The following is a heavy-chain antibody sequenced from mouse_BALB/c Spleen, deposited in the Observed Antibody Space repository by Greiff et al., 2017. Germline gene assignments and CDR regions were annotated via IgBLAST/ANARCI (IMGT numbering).Heavy chain of an antibody. J-gene: IGHJ3*01. CDR3: ARGEYGNSWFAY. CDR2: ISSGGSYT. V-gene: IGHV5-9-4*01. Sequence: EVNVVESGGGLVKPGGSLKLSCAASGFTFSSYAMSWVRQSPEKRLEWVAEISSGGSYTYYPDTVTGRFTISRDNAKNTLYLEMSSLRSEDTAMYYCARGEYGNSWFAYWGQGTLVTVSA. D-gene: IGHD2-10*02. CDR1: GFTFSSYA.